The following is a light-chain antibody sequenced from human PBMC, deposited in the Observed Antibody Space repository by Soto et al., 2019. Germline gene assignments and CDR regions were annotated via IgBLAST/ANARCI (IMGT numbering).Light chain of an antibody. Sequence: EIQLTQSPSSVSASVGDRVSITCRASQGSSSWLAWYQQKPGKAPNLLIYAASSLQSGVPSRFSGSGSGTDFTHTISSLQPEDFATYYCQQANSFLVTFGPGTKVDIK. CDR2: AAS. J-gene: IGKJ3*01. V-gene: IGKV1-12*01. CDR3: QQANSFLVT. CDR1: QGSSSW.